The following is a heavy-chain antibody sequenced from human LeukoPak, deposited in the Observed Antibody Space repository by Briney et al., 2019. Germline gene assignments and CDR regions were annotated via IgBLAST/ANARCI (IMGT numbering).Heavy chain of an antibody. CDR2: ISAYNGNT. J-gene: IGHJ5*02. D-gene: IGHD4-17*01. Sequence: GASVKVSCKASGSTFTSYGISWVRQALGQGLEWMGWISAYNGNTNYAQKLQGRVTMTTDTSTSTAYMELRSLRSDDTAVYYCARSTVTIPNWFDPWGQGTLVTVSS. V-gene: IGHV1-18*01. CDR3: ARSTVTIPNWFDP. CDR1: GSTFTSYG.